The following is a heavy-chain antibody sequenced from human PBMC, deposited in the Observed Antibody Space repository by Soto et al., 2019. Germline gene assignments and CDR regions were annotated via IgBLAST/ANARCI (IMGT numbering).Heavy chain of an antibody. V-gene: IGHV1-18*01. CDR1: GYSFSDFG. Sequence: QVQLVQSGVEVKKPGASVKVSCTASGYSFSDFGVTWVRQAPGQGLEWMGWISAYNNNTNHAQKFQGRVIMTTDTGTSTAYMERRSLRSDDTAVYYCARMAGSYPYHYYYGMDVWGQGTTVTVSS. J-gene: IGHJ6*02. CDR2: ISAYNNNT. D-gene: IGHD1-26*01. CDR3: ARMAGSYPYHYYYGMDV.